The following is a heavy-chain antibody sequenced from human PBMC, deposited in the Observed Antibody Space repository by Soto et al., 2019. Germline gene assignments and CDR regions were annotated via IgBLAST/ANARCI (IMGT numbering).Heavy chain of an antibody. Sequence: HPGGSLRLSCAASGFTFSSYWMHWVRQAPGKGLVWVSRINSGSSTTTYYADSVKGRFTISRDNAKNSLYLQMNSLRAEDTAVYYCARRVALNAFDIWGQGTMVTVSS. J-gene: IGHJ3*02. CDR1: GFTFSSYW. V-gene: IGHV3-48*01. CDR3: ARRVALNAFDI. CDR2: INSGSSTTT. D-gene: IGHD3-3*01.